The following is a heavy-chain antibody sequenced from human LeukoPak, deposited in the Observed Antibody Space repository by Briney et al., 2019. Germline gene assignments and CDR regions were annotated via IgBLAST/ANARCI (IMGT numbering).Heavy chain of an antibody. CDR2: INPNSGVT. CDR3: ARGTTVTTVDY. D-gene: IGHD4-17*01. V-gene: IGHV1-2*04. Sequence: ASVKVSCTASGYTFTGYYMHWVRQAPGQGLEWMGWINPNSGVTNYAQKFQGWVTMTRDTSISTAYMELSRLRSDDTAVYYCARGTTVTTVDYWGQGTLVTVSS. CDR1: GYTFTGYY. J-gene: IGHJ4*02.